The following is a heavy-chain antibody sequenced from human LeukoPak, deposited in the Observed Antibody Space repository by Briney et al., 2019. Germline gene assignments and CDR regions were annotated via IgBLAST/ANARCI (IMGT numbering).Heavy chain of an antibody. D-gene: IGHD2-2*01. Sequence: SETLSLTCAVYGGSFSGYYWSWIRQPPGKGLEWIGEINHSGSTNYNPSLKSRVTISVDTSKNQFSLKLSSVTAADTAVYYCARVFPSGYCSSTSCYRAYYMDVWGKGTTVTISS. J-gene: IGHJ6*03. V-gene: IGHV4-34*01. CDR2: INHSGST. CDR1: GGSFSGYY. CDR3: ARVFPSGYCSSTSCYRAYYMDV.